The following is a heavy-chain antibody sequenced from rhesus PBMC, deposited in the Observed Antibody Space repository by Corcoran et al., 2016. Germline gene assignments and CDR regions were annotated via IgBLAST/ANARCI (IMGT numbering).Heavy chain of an antibody. CDR2: ISGSSGST. CDR1: GGSVSSSNW. D-gene: IGHD4-29*01. V-gene: IGHV4-65*01. CDR3: ARDWTDYGLDY. J-gene: IGHJ4*01. Sequence: QVQLQESGPGLVKPSETLSLTCAVSGGSVSSSNWWSWIRQPPGKGREWIGYISGSSGSTYYNPSLKSRVTISTDPSKNQFSLKLSSVTAADTAVYYCARDWTDYGLDYWGQGVLVTVSS.